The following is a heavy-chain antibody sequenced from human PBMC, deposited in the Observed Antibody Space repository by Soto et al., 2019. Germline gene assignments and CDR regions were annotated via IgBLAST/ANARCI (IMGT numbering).Heavy chain of an antibody. J-gene: IGHJ5*02. V-gene: IGHV4-59*01. CDR2: IYYSGRT. CDR1: GGSISSYY. D-gene: IGHD6-19*01. CDR3: ARGRDSSGWYGDWFDP. Sequence: SETLSLTCTVSGGSISSYYWSWIRQPPGKGLEWIGYIYYSGRTNYNPSLKNRVTISVDTSKVQFSLMLSSVTAADTAVYYCARGRDSSGWYGDWFDPLGQGTLVTVSS.